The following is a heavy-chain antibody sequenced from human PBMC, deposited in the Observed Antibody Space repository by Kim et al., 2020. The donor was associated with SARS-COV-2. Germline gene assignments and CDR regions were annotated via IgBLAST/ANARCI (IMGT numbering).Heavy chain of an antibody. CDR3: LRIRGTGTTRSQSYRYYMDV. CDR1: GFSLFTRGMC. CDR2: FDWVDDK. D-gene: IGHD1-7*01. V-gene: IGHV2-70*11. J-gene: IGHJ6*03. Sequence: SGPTLVNPTQTFTLPCTFSGFSLFTRGMCVSWIRQPPGRALEWLARFDWVDDKYYNPSLKTRLTISKDTSKNQVVLTMTNMDPVDTATYYCLRIRGTGTTRSQSYRYYMDVWGKGTTVTVSS.